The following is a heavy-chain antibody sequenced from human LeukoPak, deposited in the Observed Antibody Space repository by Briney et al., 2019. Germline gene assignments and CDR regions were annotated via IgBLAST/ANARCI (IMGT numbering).Heavy chain of an antibody. D-gene: IGHD2-15*01. Sequence: SETLSLTCTVSGGSISSYYWSWIRQPPGKGLEWIGYIYYSGSTNYNPSLKSRVTISVDTSKNQFSLKLSSVTAADTAVYYCARGYCSGGSCYSLDWFDLWGQGTLVTVSS. CDR3: ARGYCSGGSCYSLDWFDL. V-gene: IGHV4-59*01. CDR2: IYYSGST. J-gene: IGHJ5*02. CDR1: GGSISSYY.